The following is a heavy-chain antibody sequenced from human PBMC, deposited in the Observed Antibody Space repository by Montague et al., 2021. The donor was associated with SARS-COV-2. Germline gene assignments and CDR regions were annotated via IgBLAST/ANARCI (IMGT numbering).Heavy chain of an antibody. CDR2: TWFDGRKK. Sequence: SLRLSCAASGFSFRNYGMNWVRQAPGKGLEWVVVTWFDGRKKYYADSVEGRFTVSRDNSKNTLYLEMNSLRAEDTSVYYCARDRLDILSPGRGMDVWGQGTTVTVSS. D-gene: IGHD3-9*01. V-gene: IGHV3-33*01. CDR1: GFSFRNYG. CDR3: ARDRLDILSPGRGMDV. J-gene: IGHJ6*02.